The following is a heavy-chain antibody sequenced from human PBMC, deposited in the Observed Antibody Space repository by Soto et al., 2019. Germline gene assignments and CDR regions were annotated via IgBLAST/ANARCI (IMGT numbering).Heavy chain of an antibody. J-gene: IGHJ6*03. CDR3: AKDYCSSTRCYEDTFYYYYMDV. CDR1: GFTFDDYA. Sequence: EVQLVESGGGLVQPGRSLRLSCAASGFTFDDYAMHWVRQAPGKGLEWVSGISWNSGSIGYADSVKGRFTISRDNAKNSLYLQMDSLRAEDTALYYCAKDYCSSTRCYEDTFYYYYMDVWGKGTTVTVSS. V-gene: IGHV3-9*01. CDR2: ISWNSGSI. D-gene: IGHD2-2*01.